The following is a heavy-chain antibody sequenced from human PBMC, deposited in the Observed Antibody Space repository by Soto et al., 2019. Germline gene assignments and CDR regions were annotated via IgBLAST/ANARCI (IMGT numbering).Heavy chain of an antibody. CDR2: TYLDGRI. J-gene: IGHJ6*02. CDR3: ARRGYGLDV. D-gene: IGHD6-13*01. CDR1: GVPISSSSYF. Sequence: QVQLQESGPRLVKPSETVSLTCCVSGVPISSSSYFWAWIRQPPGKGLEWIGSTYLDGRISYNPSLKSRLTISVYTSKNHFSLTMTSVTASDTALNYCARRGYGLDVWGQGTTVKVSS. V-gene: IGHV4-39*01.